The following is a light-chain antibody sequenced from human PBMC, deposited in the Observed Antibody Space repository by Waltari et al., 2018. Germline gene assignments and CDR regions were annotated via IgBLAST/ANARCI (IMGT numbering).Light chain of an antibody. CDR3: SSQTLDGLIL. CDR2: EVT. CDR1: GSAAGASES. Sequence: QSALTQPASVSGSPGQSITISCSGIGSAAGASESVSWHQHHPDKAPQLIIYEVTNRPSGVSDRFSASESANTASLTISRLQPEDEGDYFCSSQTLDGLILFGGGTRLTVL. V-gene: IGLV2-14*01. J-gene: IGLJ3*02.